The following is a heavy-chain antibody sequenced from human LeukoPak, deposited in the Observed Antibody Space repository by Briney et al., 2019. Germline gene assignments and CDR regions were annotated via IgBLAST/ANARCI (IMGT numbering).Heavy chain of an antibody. CDR3: AKDLLKHGSGSFDY. D-gene: IGHD3-10*01. CDR1: GFAFNTYY. J-gene: IGHJ4*02. Sequence: GGSLRLSCAASGFAFNTYYMTWVRQAPGKGLEWVSTITNSGVGTYFADSVKGRFTISRDNSKNTLYLQMNSLRDEDTAVYYCAKDLLKHGSGSFDYWGQGTLVTVSS. V-gene: IGHV3-23*01. CDR2: ITNSGVGT.